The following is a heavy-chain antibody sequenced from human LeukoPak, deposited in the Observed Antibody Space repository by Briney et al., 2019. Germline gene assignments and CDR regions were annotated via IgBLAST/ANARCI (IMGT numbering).Heavy chain of an antibody. CDR2: ISGSGGST. V-gene: IGHV3-23*01. D-gene: IGHD1-26*01. CDR3: VRDGVGAPPFDY. J-gene: IGHJ4*02. Sequence: GGSLRLSCAASGITFSSYAMSWVRQAPGKGLEWVSGISGSGGSTYYADSVKGRFTISRDNAKNTLSLQMNSLRAEDTAVYYCVRDGVGAPPFDYWGQGALVTVSS. CDR1: GITFSSYA.